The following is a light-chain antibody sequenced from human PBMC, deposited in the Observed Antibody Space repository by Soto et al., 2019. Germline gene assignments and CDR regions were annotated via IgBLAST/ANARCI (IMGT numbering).Light chain of an antibody. J-gene: IGKJ5*01. CDR1: QSLSSSY. CDR2: RAS. Sequence: EIVLTQSPGTLSLSPGERATLSCRASQSLSSSYLVWYQQKPGQAPRLLIYRASSRATGIPDRFSGTGSGTDFTLTISRVEPEDFAVYYCQQYGTTPITFGQGTRLEIK. V-gene: IGKV3-20*01. CDR3: QQYGTTPIT.